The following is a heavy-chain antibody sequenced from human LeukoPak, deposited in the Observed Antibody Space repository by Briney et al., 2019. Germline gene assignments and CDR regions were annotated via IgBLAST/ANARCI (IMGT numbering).Heavy chain of an antibody. CDR2: IKEDGSEN. CDR3: ARAYAGGIFDS. CDR1: GFTFSDYW. D-gene: IGHD3-16*01. J-gene: IGHJ4*02. Sequence: GGPLRLSCVASGFTFSDYWMSWVRHAPGKGLEWVANIKEDGSENYYVDSVRGRFTISRDNAKNSLYLQMNSVRAEDTAMYYCARAYAGGIFDSWGQGTLVTVSS. V-gene: IGHV3-7*04.